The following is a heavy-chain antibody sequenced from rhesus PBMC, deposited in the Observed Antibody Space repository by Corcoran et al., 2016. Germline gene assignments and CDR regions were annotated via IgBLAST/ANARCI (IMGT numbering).Heavy chain of an antibody. CDR1: GGSISSNY. J-gene: IGHJ4*01. CDR2: IRGRGYT. CDR3: ARDPGDEDDYGYYYNYFDY. V-gene: IGHV4-160*01. Sequence: QVQLQQWGEGLVKPSETLSLTCAVYGGSISSNYWSWIRQPPGKGLEWIGRIRGRGYTDYTPARKSRFNISKDASKNQFSLKLSAGTAADTAVYYCARDPGDEDDYGYYYNYFDYWGQGVLVTVSS. D-gene: IGHD3-9*01.